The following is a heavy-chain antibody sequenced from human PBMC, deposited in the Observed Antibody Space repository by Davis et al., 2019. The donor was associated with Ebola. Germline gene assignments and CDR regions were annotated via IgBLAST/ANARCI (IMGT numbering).Heavy chain of an antibody. CDR2: INTDTGNP. CDR1: GYTFTSYG. J-gene: IGHJ1*01. Sequence: AASVKVSCKASGYTFTSYGMSWVRQAPGQGLEWMGWINTDTGNPTYAQAFMGRFVFSLDTSASTAYLQISSLKADETAVYYCATDELRSDWGQGTLVTVSS. V-gene: IGHV7-4-1*02. CDR3: ATDELRSD. D-gene: IGHD4-23*01.